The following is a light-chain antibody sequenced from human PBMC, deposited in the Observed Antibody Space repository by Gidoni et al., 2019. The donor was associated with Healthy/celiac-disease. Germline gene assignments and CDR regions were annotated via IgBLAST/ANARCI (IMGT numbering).Light chain of an antibody. CDR2: GKN. CDR1: SLRSYY. CDR3: NSRDSSGNHLV. Sequence: SSELTQDPAVSVALGQTVRITCQGDSLRSYYASWYQQKPGQAPVLVIYGKNNRPSPIPDRFSGSSSGNTASLTITGAQAEDEADYYCNSRDSSGNHLVFGGGTKLTVL. V-gene: IGLV3-19*01. J-gene: IGLJ2*01.